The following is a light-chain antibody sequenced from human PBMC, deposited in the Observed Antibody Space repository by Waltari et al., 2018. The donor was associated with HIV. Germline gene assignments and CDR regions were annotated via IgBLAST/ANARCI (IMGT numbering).Light chain of an antibody. CDR2: DVS. CDR3: SSYTSSSTPVV. V-gene: IGLV2-14*01. Sequence: QSALTPPASVSGAPGQSITISCTGTSRDIRPYNSVPWYQQHPGKAPKLMIYDVSNRPSGVSNRFSGSKAGNTASLTISGLQAEDEADYYCSSYTSSSTPVVFGGGAKLTVL. J-gene: IGLJ2*01. CDR1: SRDIRPYNS.